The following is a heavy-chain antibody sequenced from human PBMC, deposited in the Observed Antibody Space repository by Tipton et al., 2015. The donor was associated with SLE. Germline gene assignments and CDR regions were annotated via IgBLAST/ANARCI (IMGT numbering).Heavy chain of an antibody. CDR2: IYYSGST. J-gene: IGHJ3*02. D-gene: IGHD3-3*01. Sequence: TLSLTCTVSGGSISSSSYYWGWIRKPPGKGLEWIGSIYYSGSTYYNPSLKSRVTISVDTSKNQFSLKLSSVTAADTAVYYCARASSCAVLRFLEWVSCAFDICGQGTMVTVSS. V-gene: IGHV4-39*07. CDR3: ARASSCAVLRFLEWVSCAFDI. CDR1: GGSISSSSYY.